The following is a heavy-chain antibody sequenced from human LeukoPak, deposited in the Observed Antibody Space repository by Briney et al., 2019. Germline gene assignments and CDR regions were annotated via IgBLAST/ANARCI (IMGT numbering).Heavy chain of an antibody. CDR2: MNPNSGNT. D-gene: IGHD4-17*01. CDR1: GYTFTSYG. V-gene: IGHV1-8*03. CDR3: ARGTVTTTLYYYYYMDV. J-gene: IGHJ6*03. Sequence: ASVKVSCKASGYTFTSYGISWVRQAPGQGLEWMGWMNPNSGNTGYAQKFQGRVTITRNTSISTAYMELSSLRSEDTAVYYCARGTVTTTLYYYYYMDVWGKGTTVTVSS.